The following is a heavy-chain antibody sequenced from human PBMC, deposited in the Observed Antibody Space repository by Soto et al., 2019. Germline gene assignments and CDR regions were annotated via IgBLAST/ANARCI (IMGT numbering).Heavy chain of an antibody. CDR2: INAGNDNT. CDR1: GYTFTSYA. D-gene: IGHD3-3*01. J-gene: IGHJ5*02. Sequence: ASVKVSCKASGYTFTSYAMHWVRQAPGQRLEWMRWINAGNDNTKYSQKFQGRVTITRDTSASTAYMELSRLRSDDTAVYYCARGSDFWSGYYTGWFDPWGQGTLVTVSS. CDR3: ARGSDFWSGYYTGWFDP. V-gene: IGHV1-3*01.